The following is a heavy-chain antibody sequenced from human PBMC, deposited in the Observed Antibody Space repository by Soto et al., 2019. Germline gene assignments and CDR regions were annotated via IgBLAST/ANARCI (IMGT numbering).Heavy chain of an antibody. J-gene: IGHJ6*02. CDR1: GFTFSSYG. V-gene: IGHV3-30*18. CDR3: AKGPAIVLVPAAMNYYYGMDV. Sequence: QVLLVESGGGVVQPGRSLRLSCAASGFTFSSYGMHWVRQAPGKGLEWVAVISYDGSNKYYAYYVKGRFTISRDNSKNTLYLQMNSLRAEDTAVYYCAKGPAIVLVPAAMNYYYGMDVWGQGTTVPVSS. D-gene: IGHD2-2*01. CDR2: ISYDGSNK.